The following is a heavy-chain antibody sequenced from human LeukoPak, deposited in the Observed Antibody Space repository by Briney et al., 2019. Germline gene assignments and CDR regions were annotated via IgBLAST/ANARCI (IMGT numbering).Heavy chain of an antibody. CDR1: GFTFSSYA. V-gene: IGHV3-23*01. J-gene: IGHJ6*02. Sequence: PGGSLRLSCAASGFTFSSYAMSWVRQAPGKGLEWVSTMSGSGGSTYYADSVKGRFTISRDNSKNTLYLQMNSLRAEDTAVYYCAKDRGFGELLFIYGMDVWGQGTTVTVSS. CDR2: MSGSGGST. D-gene: IGHD3-10*01. CDR3: AKDRGFGELLFIYGMDV.